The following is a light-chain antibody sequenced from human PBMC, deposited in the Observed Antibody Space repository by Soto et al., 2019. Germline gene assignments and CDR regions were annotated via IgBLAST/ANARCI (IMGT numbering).Light chain of an antibody. CDR3: QHYNNWPNT. J-gene: IGKJ2*01. CDR2: DAS. CDR1: QSVSSD. V-gene: IGKV3-15*01. Sequence: EIVLTQSPATLSLFPGERATLSCRASQSVSSDLAWYQQKPGQAPRLLIYDASTRATGIPARFSGSGSGAEFTLTISSLQSEDFAVYYCQHYNNWPNTFGQGTKLEIK.